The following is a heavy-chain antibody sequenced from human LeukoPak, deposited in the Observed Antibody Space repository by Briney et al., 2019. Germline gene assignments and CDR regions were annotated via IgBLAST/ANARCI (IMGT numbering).Heavy chain of an antibody. CDR3: ARGPPLFDP. CDR1: GFTFSSYA. Sequence: GGSLRLSCAASGFTFSSYAMHWVRQAPGKGLEWVAVISYDGSNKYYADSVKGRFTISRDNAKNSLYLQMNSLRAEDTAVYYCARGPPLFDPWGQGTLVTVSS. J-gene: IGHJ5*02. V-gene: IGHV3-30-3*01. CDR2: ISYDGSNK.